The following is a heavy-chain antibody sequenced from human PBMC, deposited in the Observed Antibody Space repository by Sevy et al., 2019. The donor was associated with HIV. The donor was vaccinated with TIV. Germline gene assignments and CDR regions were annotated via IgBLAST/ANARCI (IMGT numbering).Heavy chain of an antibody. Sequence: SETLSLTCTVSGGSISSSSYYWGWIRQPPGKGLEWIGSIYYSGSTYYNPSLKSRVTISVDTSKNQFSLKLSSVTAADTAVYYCARSGYCSGGSCYYALYYYYYGMDVWGQGTTVTVSS. CDR3: ARSGYCSGGSCYYALYYYYYGMDV. CDR1: GGSISSSSYY. J-gene: IGHJ6*02. D-gene: IGHD2-15*01. V-gene: IGHV4-39*01. CDR2: IYYSGST.